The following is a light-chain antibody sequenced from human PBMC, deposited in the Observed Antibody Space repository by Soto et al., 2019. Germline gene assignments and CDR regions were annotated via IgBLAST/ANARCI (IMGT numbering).Light chain of an antibody. Sequence: QSVLTQPASVSGSPGQSITISCAGTSSDIGGSNYVSWYQQHPGKAPKLMIYGVSNRPSGVSNRFSGSKSGNTASLTISGLQAEDEADYFCYSSRSSSSTFYVFGTGTKPHRP. CDR2: GVS. J-gene: IGLJ1*01. CDR1: SSDIGGSNY. CDR3: YSSRSSSSTFYV. V-gene: IGLV2-14*03.